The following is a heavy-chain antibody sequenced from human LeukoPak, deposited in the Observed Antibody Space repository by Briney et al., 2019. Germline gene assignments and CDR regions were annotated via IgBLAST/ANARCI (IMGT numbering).Heavy chain of an antibody. J-gene: IGHJ4*02. CDR2: IYYSGRT. V-gene: IGHV4-59*01. D-gene: IGHD3-22*01. CDR1: GGPISSYY. Sequence: SETLFLTCTVPGGPISSYYWSWIRQPPGKGLGWVGYIYYSGRTNYNPSLKSRVTISVDTSEYQFSLKLSSVTAADTAVYYCARARDSSGYIDYWGQGTLVTVSS. CDR3: ARARDSSGYIDY.